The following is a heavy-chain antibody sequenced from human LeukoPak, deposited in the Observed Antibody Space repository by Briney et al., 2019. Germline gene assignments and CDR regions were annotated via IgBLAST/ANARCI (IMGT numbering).Heavy chain of an antibody. CDR3: ARELGSYSGSYSRSVDY. CDR2: IKQDGSEK. D-gene: IGHD1-26*01. V-gene: IGHV3-7*01. CDR1: GFTFSSYW. J-gene: IGHJ4*02. Sequence: GGSLRLSCAASGFTFSSYWMSWVRQAPGKGLEWVANIKQDGSEKYYVDSVKGRFTISRDNAKNSLYLQMNSLRAEDTAVYYCARELGSYSGSYSRSVDYWGQGTLVTVSS.